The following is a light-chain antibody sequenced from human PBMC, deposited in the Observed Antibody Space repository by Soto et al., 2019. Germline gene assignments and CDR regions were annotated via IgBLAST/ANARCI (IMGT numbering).Light chain of an antibody. Sequence: DIQMTQSPSSLSASVGDRVTITCXAXXXXXXXLTWYQQKPGKAPKLLIYDASNLETGVPSRFXXXXXGXXXXXXXXXXXXXDIATYYCQQYDNLPITFGQGTRLEIK. J-gene: IGKJ5*01. CDR2: DAS. CDR1: XXXXXX. V-gene: IGKV1-33*01. CDR3: QQYDNLPIT.